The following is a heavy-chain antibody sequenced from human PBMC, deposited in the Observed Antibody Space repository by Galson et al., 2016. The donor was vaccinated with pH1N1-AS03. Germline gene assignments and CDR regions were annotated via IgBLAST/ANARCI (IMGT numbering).Heavy chain of an antibody. J-gene: IGHJ6*02. CDR2: IHPDGSEK. V-gene: IGHV3-7*03. CDR1: GFSFSTYW. CDR3: STDETFYYYYGMDV. Sequence: SLRLSCAASGFSFSTYWMSWVRQAPGKGPEWVANIHPDGSEKYYGDSVKGRFTISRDNAKNSLDLQMNSLKTEDTAVYYCSTDETFYYYYGMDVWGRGTTVTVSS.